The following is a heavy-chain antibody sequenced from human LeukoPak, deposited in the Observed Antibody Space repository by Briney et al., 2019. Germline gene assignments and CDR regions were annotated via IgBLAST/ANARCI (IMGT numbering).Heavy chain of an antibody. Sequence: GGSLRLSCAASEFTFSSYGMHWVRQAPGKGLEWVAFIRYDGSTKYYTNSVKGRFTISRDNSKNTMYLQMNSLRAEDTAVYYCAKDRCSNGIGCYYYYMDVWGKGTTVTISS. CDR2: IRYDGSTK. V-gene: IGHV3-30*02. J-gene: IGHJ6*03. D-gene: IGHD2-8*01. CDR3: AKDRCSNGIGCYYYYMDV. CDR1: EFTFSSYG.